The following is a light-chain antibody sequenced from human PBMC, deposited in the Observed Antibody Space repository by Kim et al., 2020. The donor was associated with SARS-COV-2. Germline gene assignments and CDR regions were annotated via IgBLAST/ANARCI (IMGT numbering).Light chain of an antibody. CDR3: QQSHTPPFT. CDR2: AAS. Sequence: DIQMTQSPSSLSASVGDRVTISCRASQIISNYVNWYQQKPGKAPNLLIHAASNLQSGVPSRFSGSGSGTDFTLTISSLQPEDFATYYCQQSHTPPFTFGQGTRLEIK. CDR1: QIISNY. V-gene: IGKV1-39*01. J-gene: IGKJ5*01.